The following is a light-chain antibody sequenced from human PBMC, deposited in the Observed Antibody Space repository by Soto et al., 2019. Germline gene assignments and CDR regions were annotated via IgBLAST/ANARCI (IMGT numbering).Light chain of an antibody. CDR3: QQYGRSPPSWT. CDR1: QSVSNSY. CDR2: GAS. J-gene: IGKJ1*01. V-gene: IGKV3-20*01. Sequence: ETVLTQSPGTPSLSPGESATLSCRASQSVSNSYLAWYQQKPGQAPRLLIYGASSRATGIPDRFSGSGSGTDFTLTISRLEPEDFAVYYCQQYGRSPPSWTFGQGTKVEIK.